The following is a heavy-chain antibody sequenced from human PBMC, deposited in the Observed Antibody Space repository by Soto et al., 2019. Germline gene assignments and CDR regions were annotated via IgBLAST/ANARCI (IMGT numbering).Heavy chain of an antibody. CDR1: GFTVSNNY. CDR3: GAQGGGGGY. V-gene: IGHV3-53*01. Sequence: EVQLVESGGGLIQPGGSLRLSCAVSGFTVSNNYMSWVRQAPGKGLEGVSVIYSGGYTAYGDSVKGRFTISRDNSKNTLFFQKKRRGADGAAVFYGGAQGGGGGYWGQGTLVTVSS. D-gene: IGHD3-16*01. J-gene: IGHJ4*02. CDR2: IYSGGYT.